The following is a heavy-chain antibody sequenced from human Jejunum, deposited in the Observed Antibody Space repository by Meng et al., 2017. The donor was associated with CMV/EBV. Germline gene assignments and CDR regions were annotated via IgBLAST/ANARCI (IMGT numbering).Heavy chain of an antibody. CDR2: ITPVFGTT. CDR1: GGSFSSYV. J-gene: IGHJ4*02. V-gene: IGHV1-69*01. CDR3: ARVNDGRVRYYFAY. D-gene: IGHD3-22*01. Sequence: YGGSFSSYVINWLRQAPGQGPEWMGGITPVFGTTSYAPKVQGKVTITADESTSTVFMELSSLRSEDTAVYYCARVNDGRVRYYFAYWGQGTLVTVSS.